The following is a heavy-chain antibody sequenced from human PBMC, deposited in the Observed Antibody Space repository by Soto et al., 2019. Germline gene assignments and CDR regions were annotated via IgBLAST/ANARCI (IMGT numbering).Heavy chain of an antibody. CDR3: ARWITTLSGHWFDP. CDR1: GGSISSYY. D-gene: IGHD3-22*01. CDR2: IYYSGST. V-gene: IGHV4-59*01. J-gene: IGHJ5*02. Sequence: SETLSLTCTVSGGSISSYYWSWIRQPPGKGLEWIGYIYYSGSTNYNPSLKSRVTISVDTSKNQFSLKLSSVTAADTAVYYCARWITTLSGHWFDPWGQGTLVTVSS.